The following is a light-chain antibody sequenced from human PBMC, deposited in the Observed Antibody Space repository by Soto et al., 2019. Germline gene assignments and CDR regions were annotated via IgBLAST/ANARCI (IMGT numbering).Light chain of an antibody. CDR2: DAS. CDR3: QQRSNWPPLT. CDR1: QSVGSF. V-gene: IGKV3-11*01. Sequence: EVVLTQSPATLSLSPGERATLSCRASQSVGSFLAWYQQKPGQAPRLLMYDASNRAAGIPARFSGSGSGTDFTLTISSLEPEDFAVYYCQQRSNWPPLTFGGGTKVEIK. J-gene: IGKJ4*01.